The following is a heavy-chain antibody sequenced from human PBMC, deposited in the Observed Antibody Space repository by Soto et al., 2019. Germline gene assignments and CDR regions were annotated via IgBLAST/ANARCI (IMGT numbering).Heavy chain of an antibody. CDR2: INAGNGNT. J-gene: IGHJ4*02. D-gene: IGHD2-21*02. Sequence: QVQLVQSGAEEKKPGASVKVSCKASGYTFTSCAMHWVRQFAGQRLEWMGWINAGNGNTKYSQKFQGRVTITRDTSASTADMELSSLRSEDTAVYYCARSIVVVTALDYWGQGTLVTVSS. V-gene: IGHV1-3*05. CDR3: ARSIVVVTALDY. CDR1: GYTFTSCA.